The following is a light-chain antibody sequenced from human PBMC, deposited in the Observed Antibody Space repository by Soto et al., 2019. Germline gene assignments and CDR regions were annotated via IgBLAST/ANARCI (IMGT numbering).Light chain of an antibody. CDR2: WAS. V-gene: IGKV4-1*01. J-gene: IGKJ2*01. Sequence: DIVMTQSPDSLAVSLGERATINCKSSQSVFYSSNNKNYLAWYQQKPGQPPKLLIYWASTRESGVPDRFSGSGSGANFTLTINSLRAEDVAVYYCQPYYNIPYPFGQGTKLEIK. CDR3: QPYYNIPYP. CDR1: QSVFYSSNNKNY.